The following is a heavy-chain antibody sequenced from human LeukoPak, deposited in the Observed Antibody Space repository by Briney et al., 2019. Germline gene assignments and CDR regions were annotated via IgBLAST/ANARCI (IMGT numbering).Heavy chain of an antibody. CDR3: AATYGDSSFEPPDY. Sequence: GASVKVSCKASGFTFTSSAMQWVRQARGQRLEWIGWIVVGSGNTNYAQKFQERVTITRDMSTSTAYMELSSLRSEDTAVYYCAATYGDSSFEPPDYWGQGTLVTVSS. D-gene: IGHD4-17*01. CDR2: IVVGSGNT. J-gene: IGHJ4*02. V-gene: IGHV1-58*02. CDR1: GFTFTSSA.